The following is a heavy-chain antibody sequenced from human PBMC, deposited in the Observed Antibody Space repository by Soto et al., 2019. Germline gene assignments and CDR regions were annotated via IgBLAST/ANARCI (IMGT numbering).Heavy chain of an antibody. J-gene: IGHJ4*02. D-gene: IGHD3-16*01. CDR2: IKSKTDGGTS. CDR1: GFTFNKAW. CDR3: TTVGATHEGAFDY. Sequence: EVQLVESGGGLVKPGGSLRLSCAASGFTFNKAWMSWVRQAPGKGLEWVGRIKSKTDGGTSDYAAPVKGRFTISRDDSESTLYLQMNRLKSEDIAVYYWTTVGATHEGAFDYWGQGALVTVSS. V-gene: IGHV3-15*01.